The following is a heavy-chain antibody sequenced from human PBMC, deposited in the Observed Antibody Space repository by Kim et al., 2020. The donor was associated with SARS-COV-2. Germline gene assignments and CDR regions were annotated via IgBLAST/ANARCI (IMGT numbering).Heavy chain of an antibody. CDR2: IYYSGST. CDR1: GGSISSYY. V-gene: IGHV4-59*13. CDR3: ARSPYSTLYYYYGMDV. J-gene: IGHJ6*02. Sequence: SETLSLTCTVSGGSISSYYWSWIRQPPGKGLEWIGYIYYSGSTNYNPSLKSRVTISVDTSKNQFSLKLSSVTAADTAVYYCARSPYSTLYYYYGMDVWGQGTTVTVSS. D-gene: IGHD4-4*01.